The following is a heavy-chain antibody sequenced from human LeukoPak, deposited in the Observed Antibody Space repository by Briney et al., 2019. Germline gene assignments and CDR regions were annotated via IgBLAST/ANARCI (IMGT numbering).Heavy chain of an antibody. V-gene: IGHV3-21*01. CDR3: ARDQRYSSSPTDY. J-gene: IGHJ4*02. CDR1: GFTFSSYS. D-gene: IGHD6-13*01. Sequence: SGGSLRLSCAASGFTFSSYSTNWVRQAPGKGLEWVSSISSSSSYIYYADSVKGRFTISRDNAKNSLYLQMNSLRAEDTAVYYCARDQRYSSSPTDYWGQGTLVTVSS. CDR2: ISSSSSYI.